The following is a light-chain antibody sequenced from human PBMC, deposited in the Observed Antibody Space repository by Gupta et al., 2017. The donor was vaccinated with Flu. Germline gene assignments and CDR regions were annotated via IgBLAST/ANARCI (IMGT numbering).Light chain of an antibody. CDR2: WAS. J-gene: IGKJ2*01. Sequence: KCKSSQSVLYSSNNKNYFAWYQQKPGQPPKLLIYWASTRESGVPDRFSGSGSGTDFTLTISSLQAEDVAVYYCQQYYSTPYTLGQGTKLEIK. CDR1: QSVLYSSNNKNY. V-gene: IGKV4-1*01. CDR3: QQYYSTPYT.